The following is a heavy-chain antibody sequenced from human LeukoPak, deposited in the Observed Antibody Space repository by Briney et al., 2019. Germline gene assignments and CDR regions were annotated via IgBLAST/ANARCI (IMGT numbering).Heavy chain of an antibody. V-gene: IGHV4-30-2*01. D-gene: IGHD4-17*01. CDR3: ARTGTGAVTRGNWFDP. Sequence: SETLSLTCAVSGGSISSGGYSWSWIRQPPGKGLEWIGYIYHSGSTYYNPSLKSRVTISVDRSKNQFSLKLSSVTAADTAVYYCARTGTGAVTRGNWFDPWGQGTLVTVSS. CDR1: GGSISSGGYS. CDR2: IYHSGST. J-gene: IGHJ5*02.